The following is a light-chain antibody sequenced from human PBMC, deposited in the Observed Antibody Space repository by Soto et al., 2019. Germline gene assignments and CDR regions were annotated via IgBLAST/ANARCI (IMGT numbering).Light chain of an antibody. J-gene: IGKJ1*01. CDR1: QSVNIH. V-gene: IGKV3D-15*01. Sequence: EIVMTQSPATLSVSPGERATLSCRASQSVNIHLAWYQQKPGQAPRLLIYGASTRATGIPAKFSGSGSGTEFTLTISSLQPEDFEVYYCQHYNKWPRTFGQGTKGDIK. CDR3: QHYNKWPRT. CDR2: GAS.